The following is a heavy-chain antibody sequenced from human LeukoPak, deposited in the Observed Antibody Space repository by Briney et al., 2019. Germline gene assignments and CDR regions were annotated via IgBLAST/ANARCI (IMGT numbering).Heavy chain of an antibody. J-gene: IGHJ6*04. Sequence: PGGSLRLSCAASGFTFSSYEMNWVRQAPGKGLEWVSYISSGGSTIYYADSVKGRFPVSRDNAKNSLYLQMNSLRAEDTAVYYCAELGITMIGGVWGKGTTVTISS. CDR1: GFTFSSYE. CDR3: AELGITMIGGV. V-gene: IGHV3-48*03. CDR2: ISSGGSTI. D-gene: IGHD3-10*02.